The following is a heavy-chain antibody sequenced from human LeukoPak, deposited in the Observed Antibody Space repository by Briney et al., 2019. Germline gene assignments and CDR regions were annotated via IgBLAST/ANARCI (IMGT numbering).Heavy chain of an antibody. V-gene: IGHV3-48*03. CDR3: ASSRPYCTNGVCFYFDY. CDR2: ISSSGSTI. J-gene: IGHJ4*02. D-gene: IGHD2-8*01. Sequence: QPGGSLRLSCVASGFTFSSYEMNWVRQAPGKGLEWVSYISSSGSTIYYADSVKGRFTISRDNAKNSLYLQMNSLRAEDTAVYYCASSRPYCTNGVCFYFDYWGQGTLVTVSS. CDR1: GFTFSSYE.